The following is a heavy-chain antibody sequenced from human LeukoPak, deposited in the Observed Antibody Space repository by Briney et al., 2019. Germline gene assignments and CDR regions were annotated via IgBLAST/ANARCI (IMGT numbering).Heavy chain of an antibody. CDR1: VVSISGYF. D-gene: IGHD1-26*01. V-gene: IGHV4-59*13. J-gene: IGHJ4*02. CDR3: ARAQYSGIFFHF. Sequence: PSETLSLTCTVSVVSISGYFWSWVRQAPGTGLDWIGHIYYSGATNYNPSLRSRVTISVDTSKNQFSLKLRSVTAADTAVYYCARAQYSGIFFHFCGQQTLVTVSS. CDR2: IYYSGAT.